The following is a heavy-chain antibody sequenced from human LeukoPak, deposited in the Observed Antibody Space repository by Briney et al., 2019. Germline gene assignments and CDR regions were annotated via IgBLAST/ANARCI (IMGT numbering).Heavy chain of an antibody. CDR2: INWNGGST. Sequence: GGSLRLSCAASGFTFDDYGMSWVRHAPGKGMEWVSGINWNGGSTGYADSVKGRFTISRDNAKNSLYLQMNSLRAEDTALYHCARASNYYDSSGPQRNGAFDIWGQGTMVTVSS. J-gene: IGHJ3*02. V-gene: IGHV3-20*01. D-gene: IGHD3-22*01. CDR3: ARASNYYDSSGPQRNGAFDI. CDR1: GFTFDDYG.